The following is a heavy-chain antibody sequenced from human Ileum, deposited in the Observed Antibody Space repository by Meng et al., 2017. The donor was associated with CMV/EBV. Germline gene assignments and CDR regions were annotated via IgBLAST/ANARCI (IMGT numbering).Heavy chain of an antibody. Sequence: CSASGFTFSTYAMSWVRQAPGKGLEWVSVIYSGGGSINYADSVKGRFTISRDNSKNTLYLQMNSLRAEDTAVYYCAKEDYSRYFFDYWGQGTLVTVSS. CDR3: AKEDYSRYFFDY. CDR1: GFTFSTYA. CDR2: IYSGGGSI. D-gene: IGHD4-11*01. J-gene: IGHJ4*02. V-gene: IGHV3-23*03.